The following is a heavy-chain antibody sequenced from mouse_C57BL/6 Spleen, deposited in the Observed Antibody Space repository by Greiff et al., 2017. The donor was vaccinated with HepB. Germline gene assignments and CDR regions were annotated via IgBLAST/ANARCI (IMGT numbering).Heavy chain of an antibody. D-gene: IGHD1-1*01. Sequence: EVQGVESGGDLVKPGGSLKLSCAASGFTFSSYGMSWVRQTPDKRLEWVATISSGGSYTYYPDSVKGRFTISRDNAKNTLYLQMSSLKSEDTAMYYCARQGITTVVEGSMDYWGQGTSVTVSS. CDR3: ARQGITTVVEGSMDY. CDR2: ISSGGSYT. CDR1: GFTFSSYG. J-gene: IGHJ4*01. V-gene: IGHV5-6*01.